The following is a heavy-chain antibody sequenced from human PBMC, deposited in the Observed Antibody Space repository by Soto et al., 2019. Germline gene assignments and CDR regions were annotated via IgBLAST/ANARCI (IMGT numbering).Heavy chain of an antibody. J-gene: IGHJ4*02. CDR3: ATTSSGYPY. V-gene: IGHV4-39*01. Sequence: SETLSLTCTVTGGSISRSNYFWGWIRQSPVKGLEWIGSCHNSGVTYYNPSLKSRATVDMSKNQISLKLSSVTAADTALYYCATTSSGYPYWGRGTLVTVSS. D-gene: IGHD3-22*01. CDR2: CHNSGVT. CDR1: GGSISRSNYF.